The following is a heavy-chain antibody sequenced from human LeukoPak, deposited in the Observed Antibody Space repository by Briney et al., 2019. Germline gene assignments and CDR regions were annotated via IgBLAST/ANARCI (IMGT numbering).Heavy chain of an antibody. V-gene: IGHV4-61*02. D-gene: IGHD2-15*01. CDR3: AGTRRYCSGGSCYNWFDP. Sequence: SETLSLTCTVSGGSISSDIFYWSWTRQPAGKGLEWIGRIYASGSTTYNSSLKSRVAISIDTSKNQFSLQLTSVTAADTAVYYCAGTRRYCSGGSCYNWFDPWGQGTLVTVSS. J-gene: IGHJ5*02. CDR2: IYASGST. CDR1: GGSISSDIFY.